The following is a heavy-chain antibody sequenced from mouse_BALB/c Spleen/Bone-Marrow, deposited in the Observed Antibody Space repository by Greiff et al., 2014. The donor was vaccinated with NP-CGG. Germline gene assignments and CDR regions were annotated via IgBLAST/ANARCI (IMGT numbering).Heavy chain of an antibody. V-gene: IGHV5-9-2*01. Sequence: EVMLVESGGGLVKSGGSLKLSCAASGFTFSNYGMSWVRQTPEKRLEWVATISGGGSYTFYSDGVKGRFTISRDNAKNNLYLQLSSLRSEDTALYYCARHAYYDQTEVSFVYWGQGTLVTVSA. CDR1: GFTFSNYG. J-gene: IGHJ3*01. CDR2: ISGGGSYT. D-gene: IGHD2-4*01. CDR3: ARHAYYDQTEVSFVY.